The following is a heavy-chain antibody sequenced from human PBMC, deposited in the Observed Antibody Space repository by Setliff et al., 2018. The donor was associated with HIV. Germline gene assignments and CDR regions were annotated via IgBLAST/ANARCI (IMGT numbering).Heavy chain of an antibody. J-gene: IGHJ4*02. Sequence: SETLSLTCAVSGYSISSSHWWGWIRQPPGKGLEWIGYIYHSGSTYYNPSLKSRVTISVDTSKNQFSLKLSSVTAADTAVYYCARGGTRWLQRGFDYWGQGTLVTVSS. V-gene: IGHV4-28*03. CDR1: GYSISSSHW. CDR3: ARGGTRWLQRGFDY. CDR2: IYHSGST. D-gene: IGHD5-12*01.